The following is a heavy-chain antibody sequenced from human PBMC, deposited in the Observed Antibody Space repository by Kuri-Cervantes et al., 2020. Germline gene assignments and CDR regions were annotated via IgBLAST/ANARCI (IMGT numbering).Heavy chain of an antibody. CDR2: ISYDGSNK. J-gene: IGHJ4*02. CDR3: ARDRLAAAWDY. Sequence: GESLKISCAASGFTFSSYAMHWVRQAPGKGLEWVAVISYDGSNKYYADSVKGRFTISRDNSKNTLYLQMNSLRAEDTAVCYCARDRLAAAWDYWGQGTLVTVSS. D-gene: IGHD6-13*01. V-gene: IGHV3-30*07. CDR1: GFTFSSYA.